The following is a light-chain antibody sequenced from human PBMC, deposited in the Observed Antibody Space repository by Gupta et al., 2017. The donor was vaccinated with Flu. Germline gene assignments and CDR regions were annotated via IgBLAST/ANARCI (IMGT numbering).Light chain of an antibody. V-gene: IGLV3-19*01. CDR3: NSRDSSGNHLV. J-gene: IGLJ3*02. CDR2: GKN. Sequence: QTVRIICQGDSHRSSDASWYQQKPGQAPLLVIYGKNNRPSGIPDRFSGSSSGNTASLTITGAQAEDEADYYCNSRDSSGNHLVFGGGTKLTVL. CDR1: SHRSSD.